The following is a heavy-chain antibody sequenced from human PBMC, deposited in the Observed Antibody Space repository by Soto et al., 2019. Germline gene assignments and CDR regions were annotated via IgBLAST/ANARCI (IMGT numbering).Heavy chain of an antibody. Sequence: SETLSLTCAVYGGSFSGYYWSWIRQPPGKGLEWIGEINHSGSTNYNPSLKSRVTISVDTSKNQFSLKLSSVTAADTAVYYCARGGGYRSGGSCYGPRGWFDPWGEGTLVTVSS. CDR1: GGSFSGYY. D-gene: IGHD2-15*01. CDR2: INHSGST. J-gene: IGHJ5*02. CDR3: ARGGGYRSGGSCYGPRGWFDP. V-gene: IGHV4-34*01.